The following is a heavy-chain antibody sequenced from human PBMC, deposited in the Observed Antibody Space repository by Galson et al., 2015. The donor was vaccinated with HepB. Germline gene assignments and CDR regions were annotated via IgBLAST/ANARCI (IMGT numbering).Heavy chain of an antibody. V-gene: IGHV4-59*08. J-gene: IGHJ3*02. CDR2: IYYTGSA. CDR1: GGSISSYY. D-gene: IGHD3-22*01. Sequence: SETLSLTCTVSGGSISSYYWSWIRQPPGKGLEWIGYIYYTGSANYNPSLKSRVTISIDTSKNQFSLRLSSVTAADTAVYYCARQGPSYYDSRTSGSLDIWGQGTMVTVSS. CDR3: ARQGPSYYDSRTSGSLDI.